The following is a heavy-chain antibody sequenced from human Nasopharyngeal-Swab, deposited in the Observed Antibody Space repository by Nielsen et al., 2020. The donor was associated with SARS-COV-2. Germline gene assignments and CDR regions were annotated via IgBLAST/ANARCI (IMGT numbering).Heavy chain of an antibody. D-gene: IGHD1-1*01. Sequence: ESLKISCAASGFTFSSYSMNWVRQAPGKGLEWVSSISSSSSYIYYADSVKGRFTISRDNAKNSLYLQMNSLRAEDTAVYYCASSGTGALFDYWGQGTLVTVS. CDR2: ISSSSSYI. CDR3: ASSGTGALFDY. V-gene: IGHV3-21*01. CDR1: GFTFSSYS. J-gene: IGHJ4*02.